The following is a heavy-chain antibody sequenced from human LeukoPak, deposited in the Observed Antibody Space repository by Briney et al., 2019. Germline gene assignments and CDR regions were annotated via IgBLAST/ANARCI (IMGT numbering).Heavy chain of an antibody. CDR1: GFTFSSYA. V-gene: IGHV3-23*01. CDR3: AKDIAQGYTFGSIEQDY. CDR2: ISGSGGST. J-gene: IGHJ4*02. Sequence: GGSLRLSCAASGFTFSSYAMSWVRQAPGKGLEWVSAISGSGGSTYYADSVKGRFTISRDNSKNTLYLQMNSLRAEDTAVYYCAKDIAQGYTFGSIEQDYWGQGTLVTVSS. D-gene: IGHD5-18*01.